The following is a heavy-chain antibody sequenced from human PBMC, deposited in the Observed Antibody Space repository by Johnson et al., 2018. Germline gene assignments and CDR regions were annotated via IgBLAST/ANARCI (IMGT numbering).Heavy chain of an antibody. D-gene: IGHD6-19*01. J-gene: IGHJ3*02. CDR2: TRNKANSYTT. CDR1: GFTFSDHY. V-gene: IGHV3-72*01. CDR3: ARASGPPSRDAFDI. Sequence: VQLVQSGGGVVQPGRSLRLSCAASGFTFSDHYMDWVRQAPGKGLEWVGRTRNKANSYTTEYAASVKGRFTISRDDSKNSLYLQMNSLKTEDTAVYYCARASGPPSRDAFDIWGQGTMVTVSS.